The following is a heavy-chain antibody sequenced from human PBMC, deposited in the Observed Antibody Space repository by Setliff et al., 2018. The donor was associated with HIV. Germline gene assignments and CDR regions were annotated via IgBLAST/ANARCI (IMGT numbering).Heavy chain of an antibody. CDR2: INSDGGIS. CDR1: GFTFSNYW. V-gene: IGHV3-74*03. CDR3: ARARGGNSEWSY. Sequence: GESLKISCAASGFTFSNYWMHWVRQAPGKGLEWVSRINSDGGISEHADAVKGRLTISRDNARNTLYLEMNSLRAEDTAVYSCARARGGNSEWSYWGQGTLVTVSS. D-gene: IGHD2-15*01. J-gene: IGHJ4*02.